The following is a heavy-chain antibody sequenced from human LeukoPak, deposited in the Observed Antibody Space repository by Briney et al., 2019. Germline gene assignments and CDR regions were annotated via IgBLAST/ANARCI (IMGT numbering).Heavy chain of an antibody. CDR1: GFTLSNHW. Sequence: GGSLRLSCAASGFTLSNHWMTWVRQVPGRGPEWVANVNRDGSETYYLDSVKGRFTISRDNAKNSLYLQMNSLRAEDTAVYYCARGASNAPTDYWGQGTLVTVSS. D-gene: IGHD1-1*01. CDR3: ARGASNAPTDY. V-gene: IGHV3-7*04. J-gene: IGHJ4*02. CDR2: VNRDGSET.